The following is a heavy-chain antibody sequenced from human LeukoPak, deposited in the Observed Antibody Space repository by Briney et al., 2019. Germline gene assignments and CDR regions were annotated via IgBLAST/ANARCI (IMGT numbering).Heavy chain of an antibody. CDR2: ISSSGSTI. J-gene: IGHJ4*02. Sequence: PGGSLRLSCAASGFTFSSYSMSWVRQAPGKGLEWVSYISSSGSTIYYADSVKGRFTISRDNAKNSLYLQMNSLRAEDTAVYYCVRGLDSSGYYGDYWGQGTLVTVSS. V-gene: IGHV3-48*04. CDR1: GFTFSSYS. CDR3: VRGLDSSGYYGDY. D-gene: IGHD3-22*01.